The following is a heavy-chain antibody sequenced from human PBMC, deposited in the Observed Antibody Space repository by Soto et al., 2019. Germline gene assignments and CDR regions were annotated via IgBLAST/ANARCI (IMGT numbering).Heavy chain of an antibody. D-gene: IGHD2-8*02. CDR1: GFTFSRQA. CDR3: ATGFLGLCTGGNGPLDS. J-gene: IGHJ4*02. Sequence: QVQLVESGGGVVQPERSLRLSCAASGFTFSRQAMHWVRQAPGRGLEWVAVIWYHGVDKYYADSVKGSFTISRDNSKNTVYLQMNSLRGEDTAVYYCATGFLGLCTGGNGPLDSWGQGSLVTVSS. V-gene: IGHV3-33*01. CDR2: IWYHGVDK.